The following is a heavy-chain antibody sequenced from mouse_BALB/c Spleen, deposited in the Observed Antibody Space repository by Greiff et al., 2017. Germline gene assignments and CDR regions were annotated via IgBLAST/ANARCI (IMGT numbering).Heavy chain of an antibody. V-gene: IGHV1-7*01. Sequence: VMLVESGAELAKPGASVKMSCKASGYTFTSYWMHWVKQRPGQGLEWIGYINPSTGYTEYNQKFKDKATLTADKSSSTAYMQLSSLTSEDSAVYYCARSHGDYWGQGTTLTVSS. CDR1: GYTFTSYW. CDR2: INPSTGYT. J-gene: IGHJ2*01. CDR3: ARSHGDY.